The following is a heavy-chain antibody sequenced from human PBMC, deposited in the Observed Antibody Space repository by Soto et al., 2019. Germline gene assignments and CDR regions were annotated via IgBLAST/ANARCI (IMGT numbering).Heavy chain of an antibody. CDR1: GFTFSTYW. V-gene: IGHV3-74*01. J-gene: IGHJ3*02. D-gene: IGHD4-17*01. Sequence: PGGSLRLSCEASGFTFSTYWMHWVRQAPGKGLVWVSRINSDGSSTSYADSVKGRFTISRDNAKNTLYLQMNSLRAEDTAVYYCASSYGAQWYAFDIWGQGTMVTVSS. CDR2: INSDGSST. CDR3: ASSYGAQWYAFDI.